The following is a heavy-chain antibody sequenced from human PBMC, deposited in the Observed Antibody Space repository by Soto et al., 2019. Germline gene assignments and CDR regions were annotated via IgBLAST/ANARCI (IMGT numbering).Heavy chain of an antibody. CDR3: ARAGCSSTSCYSFVGLFDP. D-gene: IGHD2-2*01. CDR2: IYYSGST. Sequence: SETLSLTCTVSGGSISSYYWSWIRQPPGKGLEWIGYIYYSGSTNYNPSLKSRVTISVDTSKNQFSLKLSSVTAADTAVYYCARAGCSSTSCYSFVGLFDPWGQGTLVTVSS. J-gene: IGHJ5*02. CDR1: GGSISSYY. V-gene: IGHV4-59*01.